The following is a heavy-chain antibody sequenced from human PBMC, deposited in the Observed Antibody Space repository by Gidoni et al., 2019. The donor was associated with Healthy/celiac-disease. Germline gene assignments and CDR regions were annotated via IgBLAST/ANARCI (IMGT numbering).Heavy chain of an antibody. J-gene: IGHJ6*02. D-gene: IGHD6-6*01. Sequence: VQRVEAGGGVVQPGRSLRLSGAAAGFTSSRCGMHWVRRAPGKGLEWVAIICYDGNNKYYADSVKGRFTISRDNSKNTLYLQMNSLSAEDAAVYYCARVGSTSPFGMDVWGQGTTVTVSS. CDR2: ICYDGNNK. V-gene: IGHV3-33*01. CDR1: GFTSSRCG. CDR3: ARVGSTSPFGMDV.